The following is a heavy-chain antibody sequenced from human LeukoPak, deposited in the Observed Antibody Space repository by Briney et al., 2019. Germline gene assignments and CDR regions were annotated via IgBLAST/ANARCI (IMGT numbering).Heavy chain of an antibody. CDR2: IYHSGST. CDR1: GGSISSGGYS. J-gene: IGHJ4*02. V-gene: IGHV4-30-2*01. CDR3: ARHQRGPLRYYFDY. Sequence: PSETLSLTCAVSGGSISSGGYSWSWIRQPPGKGLEWIGYIYHSGSTYYNPSLKSRVTISVDRSKNQFSLKLSSVTAADTAVYYCARHQRGPLRYYFDYWGQGTLVTVSS. D-gene: IGHD5/OR15-5a*01.